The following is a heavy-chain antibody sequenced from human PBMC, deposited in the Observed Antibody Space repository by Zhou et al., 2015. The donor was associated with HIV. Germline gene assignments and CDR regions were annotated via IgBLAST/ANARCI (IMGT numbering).Heavy chain of an antibody. D-gene: IGHD2-2*01. Sequence: QVQLVQSGAEVKKPGSSVKVSCKASGGTFSSYAISWVRQAPGQGLEWMGGIIPIFGTANYAQKFQGRVTITADESTSTAYMELSSLRSEDTAVYYCARTHKYCSSTSCHGGYFDYWGQGTLVTVSS. J-gene: IGHJ4*02. CDR2: IIPIFGTA. V-gene: IGHV1-69*12. CDR3: ARTHKYCSSTSCHGGYFDY. CDR1: GGTFSSYA.